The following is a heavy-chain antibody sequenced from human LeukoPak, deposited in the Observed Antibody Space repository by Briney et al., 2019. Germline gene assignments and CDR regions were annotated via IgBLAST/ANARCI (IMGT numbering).Heavy chain of an antibody. V-gene: IGHV1-2*02. CDR3: ARKVGSPIMGIGY. Sequence: ASVKVPCKASGYTFTGYYMHWVRQAPGQGLEWMGWINPNSGGTNYAQKFLGRVTMTRDTSISTAYMELSRLRSDDTAVYYCARKVGSPIMGIGYWGQGTLVTVSS. J-gene: IGHJ4*02. CDR1: GYTFTGYY. CDR2: INPNSGGT. D-gene: IGHD3-16*01.